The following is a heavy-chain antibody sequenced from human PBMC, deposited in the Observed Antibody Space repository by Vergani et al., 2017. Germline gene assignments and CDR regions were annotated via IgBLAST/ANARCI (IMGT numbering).Heavy chain of an antibody. Sequence: EVQLVESGGGLVQPGGSLRVSCSASGFRVTTYYMSWVRQAPGKGLEWVAKIKEDGGEKYYMDSVKGRFIISRDNAKNSLYLQMNSLRAEDTAIYYCVRARCSGPCFMSNWFDSWGQGTLVTVSS. CDR3: VRARCSGPCFMSNWFDS. CDR1: GFRVTTYY. V-gene: IGHV3-7*01. D-gene: IGHD5-12*01. J-gene: IGHJ5*01. CDR2: IKEDGGEK.